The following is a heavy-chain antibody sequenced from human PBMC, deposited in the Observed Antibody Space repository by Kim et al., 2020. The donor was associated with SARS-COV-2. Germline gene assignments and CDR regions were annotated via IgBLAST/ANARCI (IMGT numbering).Heavy chain of an antibody. CDR3: ARSLGGSYYSAFDI. V-gene: IGHV3-30*04. CDR2: ISYDGSNK. CDR1: GFTFSSYA. J-gene: IGHJ3*02. Sequence: GGSLRLSCAASGFTFSSYAMHWVRQAPGKGLEWVAVISYDGSNKYYADSVKGRFTISRDNSKNTQYLQMNSLRAEDTAVYYCARSLGGSYYSAFDIWGQGTLVTVSS. D-gene: IGHD1-26*01.